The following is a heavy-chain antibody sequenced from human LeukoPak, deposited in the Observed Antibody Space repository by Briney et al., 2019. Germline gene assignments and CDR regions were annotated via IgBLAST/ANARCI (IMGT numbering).Heavy chain of an antibody. CDR1: GYTFTGCY. CDR2: INPNSGGT. D-gene: IGHD2-2*01. J-gene: IGHJ4*02. Sequence: ASVRVSCKASGYTFTGCYMHWVRQAPGQGLEWMGWINPNSGGTNYAQKFQGRVTMTRDTSISTAYMELSRLRSDDTAVYYCAREGGIPAARYSTDYWGQGTLVTVSS. CDR3: AREGGIPAARYSTDY. V-gene: IGHV1-2*02.